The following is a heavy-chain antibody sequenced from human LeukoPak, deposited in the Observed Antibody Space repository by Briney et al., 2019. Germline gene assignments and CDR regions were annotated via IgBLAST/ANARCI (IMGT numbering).Heavy chain of an antibody. J-gene: IGHJ2*01. CDR1: GFTFSSYA. D-gene: IGHD3-22*01. Sequence: GGSLRLSCAASGFTFSSYAMSWVRQAPGKGLEWVSAISGSGGSTYYADSVKGRFTISRDNSKNTLSVQMNSLSADDTALYYCVRRKTMMALNAWAFDLWGRGTLVIVSS. V-gene: IGHV3-23*01. CDR3: VRRKTMMALNAWAFDL. CDR2: ISGSGGST.